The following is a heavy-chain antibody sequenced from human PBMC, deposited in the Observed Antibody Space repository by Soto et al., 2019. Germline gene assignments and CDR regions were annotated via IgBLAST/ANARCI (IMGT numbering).Heavy chain of an antibody. CDR2: ISYDGSNK. D-gene: IGHD3-22*01. Sequence: GGSLRLSCAASGFTFSSYAMHWVRQAPGKGLEWVAVISYDGSNKYYADSVKGRFTISRDNSKNTLYLQMNSLRAEDTAVYYCARGSNSRYYDSSGYYSFDYWGQGTLVTVSS. J-gene: IGHJ4*02. V-gene: IGHV3-30-3*01. CDR1: GFTFSSYA. CDR3: ARGSNSRYYDSSGYYSFDY.